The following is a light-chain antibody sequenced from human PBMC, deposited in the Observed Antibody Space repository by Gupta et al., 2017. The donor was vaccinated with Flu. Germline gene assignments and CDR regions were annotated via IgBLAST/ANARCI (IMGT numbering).Light chain of an antibody. Sequence: DIQMTQSPSTVSASVGGRVSITCRASQGIGSWLAWYQQKPGKAPKFLIHAASTLEGGVPSRFSGSGYGTDFTLTISSLQPEDFATYFCLQANSFPLTFGGGTKVEMK. CDR3: LQANSFPLT. J-gene: IGKJ4*01. CDR2: AAS. CDR1: QGIGSW. V-gene: IGKV1-12*01.